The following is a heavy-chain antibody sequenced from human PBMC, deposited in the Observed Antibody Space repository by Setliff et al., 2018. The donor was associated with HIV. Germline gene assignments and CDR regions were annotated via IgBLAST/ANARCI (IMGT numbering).Heavy chain of an antibody. CDR1: GFTFSTYA. Sequence: GGSLRLSCAASGFTFSTYAMNWVRQAPGKGLEWISVISYDGNNKYYADSVKGRFTVSRDASENTLYLHMDSLRTDDTALYFCARSQQRWVFVPVAAMGVWGKGTSVTVSS. D-gene: IGHD6-13*01. J-gene: IGHJ6*03. CDR3: ARSQQRWVFVPVAAMGV. CDR2: ISYDGNNK. V-gene: IGHV3-30*04.